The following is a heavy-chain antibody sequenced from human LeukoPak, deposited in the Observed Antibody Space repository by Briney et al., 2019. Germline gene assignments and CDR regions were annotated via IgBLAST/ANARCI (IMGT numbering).Heavy chain of an antibody. D-gene: IGHD5-24*01. J-gene: IGHJ4*02. V-gene: IGHV3-53*01. CDR3: ARARRDGYNYW. CDR2: IYSGGST. CDR1: GFTVSSNY. Sequence: GGSLRLSCAASGFTVSSNYMSWVRQAPGKGLEWVSVIYSGGSTYYADSVKGRFTISRDNSKNTLYLLMNSLRAEDTAVYYCARARRDGYNYWWGQGTLVTVSS.